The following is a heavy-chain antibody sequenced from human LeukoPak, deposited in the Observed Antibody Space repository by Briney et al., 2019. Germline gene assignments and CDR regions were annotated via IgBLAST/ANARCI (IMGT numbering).Heavy chain of an antibody. D-gene: IGHD2-15*01. Sequence: SETLSLTCTVSGGSISSYYWSWIRQPPGKGLEWIGYIYYSGSTNHNPSLKSRVTISVDTSKNQFSLKLSSVTAADTAVYYCARVKGGGGGIDYWGQGTLVTVSS. CDR2: IYYSGST. CDR1: GGSISSYY. J-gene: IGHJ4*02. V-gene: IGHV4-59*01. CDR3: ARVKGGGGGIDY.